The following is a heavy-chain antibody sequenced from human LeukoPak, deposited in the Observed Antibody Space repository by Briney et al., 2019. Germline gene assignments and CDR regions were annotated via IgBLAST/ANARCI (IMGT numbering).Heavy chain of an antibody. J-gene: IGHJ4*02. CDR1: GFSFSNYA. Sequence: PGGSLRLSCAASGFSFSNYAMSWVRQAPGKGLEWVSAISGSGGSTYYADSVKGRSTISRDNSKSTLYLQMNSLRAEDTAVYYCAKDGADSPEEHYFDYWGQGTLVTVSS. V-gene: IGHV3-23*01. CDR3: AKDGADSPEEHYFDY. D-gene: IGHD1-1*01. CDR2: ISGSGGST.